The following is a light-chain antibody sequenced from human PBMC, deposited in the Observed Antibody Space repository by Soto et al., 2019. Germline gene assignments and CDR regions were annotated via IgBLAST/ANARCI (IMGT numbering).Light chain of an antibody. CDR1: QSVSSN. J-gene: IGKJ5*01. CDR2: DAS. Sequence: EIVLTQSPATLSLSPGERATLSCRASQSVSSNLAWYQQKAGQAPRLLIYDASNRATGIPARFSGSGSGTDFILTISSLEPEDVAVYFCQHRSNWPLTFGRGTRLEIK. CDR3: QHRSNWPLT. V-gene: IGKV3-11*01.